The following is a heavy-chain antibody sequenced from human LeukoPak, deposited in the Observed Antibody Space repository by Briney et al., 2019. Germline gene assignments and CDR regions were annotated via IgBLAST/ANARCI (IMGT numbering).Heavy chain of an antibody. D-gene: IGHD6-13*01. Sequence: GGSLRLSCAASGFIFSSYSMNWVRQAPGKGLAWVSSISSSSSYRYYADSGKGRFTISRDNAKNSLYLQMNSLRAEDTAVYYCARAAGSPPYYYYMDVWGKGTTVTVSS. CDR2: ISSSSSYR. V-gene: IGHV3-21*06. CDR1: GFIFSSYS. J-gene: IGHJ6*03. CDR3: ARAAGSPPYYYYMDV.